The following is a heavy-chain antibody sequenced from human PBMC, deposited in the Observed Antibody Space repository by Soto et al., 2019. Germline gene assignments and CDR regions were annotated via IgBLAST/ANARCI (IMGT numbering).Heavy chain of an antibody. CDR1: GFTFSSYG. V-gene: IGHV3-33*01. CDR2: IWYDGSNK. J-gene: IGHJ4*02. Sequence: QVQLLESGGGVVQPGRSLRLSCAASGFTFSSYGLHWVRQAPGKGLEWVAVIWYDGSNKYYADSVKGRFTISRDNSKNTLYLQMNSLRAGDTAMYYCARDLSGSGPDYWGQGTLVTVSS. CDR3: ARDLSGSGPDY. D-gene: IGHD3-10*01.